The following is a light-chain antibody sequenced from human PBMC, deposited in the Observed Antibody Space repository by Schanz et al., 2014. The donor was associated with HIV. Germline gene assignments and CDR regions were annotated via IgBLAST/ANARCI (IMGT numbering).Light chain of an antibody. CDR1: SSNIGSNT. V-gene: IGLV1-44*01. CDR3: SSFAGSNIPWV. CDR2: SNN. J-gene: IGLJ3*02. Sequence: QSVLTQPPSASGTPGQRVTISCSGSSSNIGSNTVNWYQQLPGTAPQLLIYSNNQRPSGVPDRFSGSKSGSTASLTVSGLQPEDEADYYCSSFAGSNIPWVFGGGTKLTVL.